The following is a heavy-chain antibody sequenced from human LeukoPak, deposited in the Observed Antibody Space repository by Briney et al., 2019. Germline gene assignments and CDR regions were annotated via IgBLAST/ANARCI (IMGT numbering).Heavy chain of an antibody. CDR3: ARDQRYYGMDV. CDR2: IKQDGSEK. CDR1: GFTFSSYW. J-gene: IGHJ6*02. V-gene: IGHV3-7*01. Sequence: GGSLRLSCGASGFTFSSYWMSWVRQAPGKGLEWVDNIKQDGSEKYYVDSVKGRFTISRDNAKNSLYLQMNSLRAEDTAVYYCARDQRYYGMDVWGQGTTVTVSS.